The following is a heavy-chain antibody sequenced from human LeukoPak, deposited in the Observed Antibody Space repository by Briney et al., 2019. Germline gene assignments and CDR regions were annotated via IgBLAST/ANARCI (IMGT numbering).Heavy chain of an antibody. Sequence: GASVKVSCKASGYTFTSYGISWVRQAPGQELERMGWISAYNGNTNYAQKLQGRVTMTTDTSTSTAYMELSSLRSEDTAVYYCATVFYGAGYGPDDRIYYFDYWGQGTLVTVSS. CDR1: GYTFTSYG. V-gene: IGHV1-18*01. J-gene: IGHJ4*02. CDR2: ISAYNGNT. D-gene: IGHD5-12*01. CDR3: ATVFYGAGYGPDDRIYYFDY.